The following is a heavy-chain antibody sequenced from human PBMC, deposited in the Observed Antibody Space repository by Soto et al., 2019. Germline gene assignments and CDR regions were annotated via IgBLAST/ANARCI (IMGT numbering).Heavy chain of an antibody. D-gene: IGHD3-10*01. CDR2: MNPNSGNT. V-gene: IGHV1-8*01. J-gene: IGHJ3*02. CDR3: ARGRWGSGSYAFDI. Sequence: SVKVSCKASGYTFTSYDINWVRQATGQGLEWMGWMNPNSGNTGYAQKFQGRVTMTRNTSISTAYMELSSLRSEDTAVYYCARGRWGSGSYAFDIWGQGTMVTVSS. CDR1: GYTFTSYD.